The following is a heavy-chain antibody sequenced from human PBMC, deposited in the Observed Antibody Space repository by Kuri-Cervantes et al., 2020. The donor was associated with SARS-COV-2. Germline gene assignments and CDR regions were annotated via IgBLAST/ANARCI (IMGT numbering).Heavy chain of an antibody. J-gene: IGHJ6*02. D-gene: IGHD3-22*01. Sequence: GSLRLSCAAYGGSFSGYYWSWIRQPPGKGLEWIGEINHSGSTNYNPSLKSRVTISVDTSKNQFSLKLSSVTAADTAVYYCARGKWLSAYYYYYYGMDVWGQGTTVTVSS. CDR2: INHSGST. CDR1: GGSFSGYY. CDR3: ARGKWLSAYYYYYYGMDV. V-gene: IGHV4-34*01.